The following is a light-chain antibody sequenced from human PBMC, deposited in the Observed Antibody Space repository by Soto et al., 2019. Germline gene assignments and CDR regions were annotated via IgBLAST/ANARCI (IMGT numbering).Light chain of an antibody. CDR2: AES. CDR3: KQYENLPN. V-gene: IGKV1-33*01. Sequence: DIQMTQSPSSLSDCVVDSVTVTGRASQSISSYLNWYQQKPGKDPKILIYAESSLQSGVPSRFRGSGSGTDFTLTISSLQPEDIATYYCKQYENLPNLGQGARLAIK. CDR1: QSISSY. J-gene: IGKJ5*01.